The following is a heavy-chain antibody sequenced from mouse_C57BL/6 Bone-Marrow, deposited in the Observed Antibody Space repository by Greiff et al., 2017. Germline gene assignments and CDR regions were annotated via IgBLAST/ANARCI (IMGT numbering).Heavy chain of an antibody. J-gene: IGHJ2*01. CDR3: ARSPYYFDY. V-gene: IGHV1-22*01. CDR1: GYTFTDYN. CDR2: INPNNGGT. Sequence: EVKVVESGPELVKPGASVKMSCKASGYTFTDYNMHWVKQSHGKSLEWIGYINPNNGGTSYNQKFKGKATLTVNKSSSTAYMELRSLTSEDSAVYYCARSPYYFDYWGQGTTLTVSS.